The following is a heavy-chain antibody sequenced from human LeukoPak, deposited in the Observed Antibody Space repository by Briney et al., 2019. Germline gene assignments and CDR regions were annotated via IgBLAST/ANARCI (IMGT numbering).Heavy chain of an antibody. V-gene: IGHV4-34*01. J-gene: IGHJ6*03. D-gene: IGHD4-11*01. CDR3: ARDKTQSPLDYYYMDV. Sequence: PSETLSLTCAVYGGSFSGYYWSWIRQPPGKGLEWIGEINHSGSTNYNPSLKSRVTISVDTSKNQFSLKLSSVTAADTAVYYCARDKTQSPLDYYYMDVWGKGTTVTVSS. CDR2: INHSGST. CDR1: GGSFSGYY.